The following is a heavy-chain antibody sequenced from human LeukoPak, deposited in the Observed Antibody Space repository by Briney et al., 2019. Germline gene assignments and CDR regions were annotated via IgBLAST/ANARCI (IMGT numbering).Heavy chain of an antibody. D-gene: IGHD1-26*01. CDR3: AREVSGSYFQFDY. Sequence: PGGSLRLSCVASGFPFSSYWMTWVRQAPGKGLEWVANIKQDGSKKSYVDSVKGRFTISRDNAKNSLYLQMNSLRAEDTAVYYCAREVSGSYFQFDYWGQGTLVTVSS. V-gene: IGHV3-7*01. J-gene: IGHJ4*02. CDR1: GFPFSSYW. CDR2: IKQDGSKK.